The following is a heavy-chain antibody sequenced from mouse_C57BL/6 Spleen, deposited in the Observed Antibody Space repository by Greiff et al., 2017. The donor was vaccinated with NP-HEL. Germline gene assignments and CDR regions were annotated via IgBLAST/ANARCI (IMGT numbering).Heavy chain of an antibody. CDR2: FRKKDNGYTT. CDR1: GFTFTDYY. D-gene: IGHD2-4*01. V-gene: IGHV7-3*01. Sequence: EVMLVESGGGLVQPGGSLSLSCAASGFTFTDYYMSWVRQPPGTAPEWLGFFRKKDNGYTTAYSASVKGRFTISRDNSQSILYLHMNALRAEDSATYYCARYYYDWFAYWGQGTLVTVSA. J-gene: IGHJ3*01. CDR3: ARYYYDWFAY.